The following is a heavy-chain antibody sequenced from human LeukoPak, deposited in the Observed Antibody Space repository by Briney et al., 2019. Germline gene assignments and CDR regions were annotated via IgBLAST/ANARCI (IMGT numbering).Heavy chain of an antibody. V-gene: IGHV3-66*01. J-gene: IGHJ1*01. D-gene: IGHD3-22*01. CDR2: IYSCGST. Sequence: PGGSLRLSCAASGFTVSSNYMSWVRQAPGKGLEWVSVIYSCGSTYYADSVKGRFTISRDNPKNTLYLQMNSLRAEDTAVYYCATYSSLNRREFQYWGQGTLLTVSS. CDR1: GFTVSSNY. CDR3: ATYSSLNRREFQY.